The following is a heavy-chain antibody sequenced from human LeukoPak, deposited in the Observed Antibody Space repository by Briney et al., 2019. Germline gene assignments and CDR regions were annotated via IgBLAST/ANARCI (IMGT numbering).Heavy chain of an antibody. D-gene: IGHD3-22*01. CDR1: GGTLSSYA. CDR3: ARGRAVSTMIVVVIQAYYFDY. CDR2: IIPIFGTA. J-gene: IGHJ4*02. V-gene: IGHV1-69*05. Sequence: GASVKVSCKASGGTLSSYAISWVRQAPGQGLEWMGRIIPIFGTANYAQKFQSRVTITTDESTSTAYMELSSLRSEDTAVYYCARGRAVSTMIVVVIQAYYFDYWGQGTLVTVSS.